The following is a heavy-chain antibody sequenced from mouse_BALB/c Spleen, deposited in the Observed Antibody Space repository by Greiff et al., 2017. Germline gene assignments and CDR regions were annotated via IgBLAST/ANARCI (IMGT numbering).Heavy chain of an antibody. CDR2: ISSGSSTI. J-gene: IGHJ3*01. D-gene: IGHD1-1*01. Sequence: EVQLVESGGGLVQPGGSRKLSCAASGFTFSSFGMHWVRQAPEKGLEWVAYISSGSSTIYYADTVKGRFTISRDNPKNTLFLQMTSLRSEDTAMYYCARGGGDYYGSSSWFAYWGQGTLVTVSA. V-gene: IGHV5-17*02. CDR3: ARGGGDYYGSSSWFAY. CDR1: GFTFSSFG.